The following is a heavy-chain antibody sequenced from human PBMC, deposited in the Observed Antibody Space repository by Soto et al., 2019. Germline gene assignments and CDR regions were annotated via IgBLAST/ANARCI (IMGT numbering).Heavy chain of an antibody. CDR2: GYYNGSP. V-gene: IGHV4-39*01. CDR3: ATQTYLTYFDI. J-gene: IGHJ3*02. Sequence: QLQRQESGPGLVKPAESLSLTCTVSRGSIRSSTCYWGWIRQPPGKGLEWIGTGYYNGSPYFNPSLKSRLSLSADPSQNQFSLRLASVTAADTAVYYCATQTYLTYFDIWGQGTMVTVSS. D-gene: IGHD3-16*01. CDR1: RGSIRSSTCY.